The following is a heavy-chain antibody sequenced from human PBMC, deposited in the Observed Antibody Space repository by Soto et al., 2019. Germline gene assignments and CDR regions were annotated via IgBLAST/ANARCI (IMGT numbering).Heavy chain of an antibody. CDR3: AGGFTLYDYGWGNWFDP. J-gene: IGHJ5*02. Sequence: QVQLVQSGAEVKKPGASVKVSCKASGYTFTSYAMHWVRQAPGQRLEWMGWINAGNGNTKYSQKFQGRVTITRDTSAGTAYMELSSLRSEDTAVYYCAGGFTLYDYGWGNWFDPWGQGTLVTVSS. CDR2: INAGNGNT. D-gene: IGHD3-16*01. CDR1: GYTFTSYA. V-gene: IGHV1-3*01.